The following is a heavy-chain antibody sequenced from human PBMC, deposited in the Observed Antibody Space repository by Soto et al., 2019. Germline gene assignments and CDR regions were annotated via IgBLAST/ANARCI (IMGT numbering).Heavy chain of an antibody. CDR1: GGSISSGDYY. D-gene: IGHD6-13*01. Sequence: PSETLSLTCTVSGGSISSGDYYWSWIRQPPGKGLVWIGYIYYSGSTYYNPSLKSRVTISVDTSKNQFSLKLSSVTAADTAVYYCARDRAQYSSSWYSYYYYGMDVWGQGTTVTVSS. CDR2: IYYSGST. V-gene: IGHV4-30-4*01. J-gene: IGHJ6*02. CDR3: ARDRAQYSSSWYSYYYYGMDV.